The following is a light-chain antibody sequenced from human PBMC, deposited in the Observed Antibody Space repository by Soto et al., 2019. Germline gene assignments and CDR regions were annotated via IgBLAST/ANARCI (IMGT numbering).Light chain of an antibody. Sequence: EIVLTQSPGTLSFSPGERATLSCRASQSVSSNYLAWYQHKPGQAPRLLIYGASSRATGIPDRFSGSGSGTDFTLTISRLEPEDFAVFYCQQYGSPPPTFGGGTKVDIK. V-gene: IGKV3-20*01. CDR1: QSVSSNY. CDR3: QQYGSPPPT. J-gene: IGKJ4*01. CDR2: GAS.